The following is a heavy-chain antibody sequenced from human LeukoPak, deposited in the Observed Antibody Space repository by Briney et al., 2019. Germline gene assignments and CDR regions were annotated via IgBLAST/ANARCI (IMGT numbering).Heavy chain of an antibody. CDR1: GFTFSSYS. V-gene: IGHV3-21*01. J-gene: IGHJ6*02. Sequence: PGGSLRLSCAASGFTFSSYSMNWVRQAPGKGLEWVSSISSSSSYIYYADSVKGRFTISRDNAKNSLYLQMNSLRAEDTAVYYCARDQALSSDYGMDVWGQGTTVTVSS. CDR2: ISSSSSYI. D-gene: IGHD3-10*01. CDR3: ARDQALSSDYGMDV.